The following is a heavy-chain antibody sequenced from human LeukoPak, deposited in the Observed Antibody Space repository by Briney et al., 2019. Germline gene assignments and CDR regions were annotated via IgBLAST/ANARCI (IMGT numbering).Heavy chain of an antibody. J-gene: IGHJ4*02. Sequence: SETLSLTCTVSGGSISSSSYYWGWIRQPPGKGLEWIGSIYYSGSTYYNPSLKSRVTISVDTSRNHFSLKLSSVTAADTAVYYCARDYDKAFDIWGQGTLVTVSS. CDR3: ARDYDKAFDI. CDR1: GGSISSSSYY. V-gene: IGHV4-39*02. D-gene: IGHD3-9*01. CDR2: IYYSGST.